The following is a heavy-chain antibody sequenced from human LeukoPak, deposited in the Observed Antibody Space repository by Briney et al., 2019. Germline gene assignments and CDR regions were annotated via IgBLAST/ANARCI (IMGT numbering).Heavy chain of an antibody. CDR2: IGPDGSDK. D-gene: IGHD5-24*01. CDR1: GRTFSTFG. Sequence: GGSLRLSCVASGRTFSTFGMHWVRQAPGKGLEWVAFIGPDGSDKYYTDTVKGRFTTSRDNSKNTLYLQMNSLRAEDTAVYYCTPGPHAAIFDYWGQGTLVTVSS. J-gene: IGHJ4*02. V-gene: IGHV3-30*02. CDR3: TPGPHAAIFDY.